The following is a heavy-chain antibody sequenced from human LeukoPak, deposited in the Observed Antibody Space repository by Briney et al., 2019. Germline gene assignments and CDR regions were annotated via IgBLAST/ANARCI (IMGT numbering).Heavy chain of an antibody. J-gene: IGHJ4*02. CDR1: GYTFTDYY. V-gene: IGHV1-8*03. CDR3: ARDRIRRRGFDC. CDR2: MNPNSGNT. Sequence: ASVKVSCKASGYTFTDYYIHWVRQAPGQGLEWMGWMNPNSGNTGYAQKFQGRVTITRNTSISTAYMELSSLRSEDTAVYYCARDRIRRRGFDCWGQGTLVTVSS.